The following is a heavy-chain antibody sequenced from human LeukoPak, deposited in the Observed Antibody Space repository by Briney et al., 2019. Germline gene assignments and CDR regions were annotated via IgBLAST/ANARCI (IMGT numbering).Heavy chain of an antibody. V-gene: IGHV4-39*01. CDR1: GGSISSSSYY. CDR3: ARIGGATGFDY. J-gene: IGHJ4*02. CDR2: IYYSGST. Sequence: SETLSLTCTVSGGSISSSSYYWGWLRQPPGKGLEWIGSIYYSGSTYYNPSLKSRVTISVDTSKNQFSLKLSSVTAADTAVYYCARIGGATGFDYWGQGTLVTVSS. D-gene: IGHD1-26*01.